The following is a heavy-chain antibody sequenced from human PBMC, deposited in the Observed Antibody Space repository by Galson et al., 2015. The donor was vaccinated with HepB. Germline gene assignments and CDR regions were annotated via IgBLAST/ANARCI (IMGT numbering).Heavy chain of an antibody. V-gene: IGHV1-46*03. J-gene: IGHJ6*02. CDR3: ARDSVTYYYGIDV. D-gene: IGHD2-21*01. CDR2: FNPSGNST. Sequence: SVKVSCKASGYTFTNYFIHWVRQAPGQGLEWMGFFNPSGNSTTYAQKFHGRVSMTMDTSTSTVYLDLSRLRFEDTAVYYCARDSVTYYYGIDVWGQGTTVTVSS. CDR1: GYTFTNYF.